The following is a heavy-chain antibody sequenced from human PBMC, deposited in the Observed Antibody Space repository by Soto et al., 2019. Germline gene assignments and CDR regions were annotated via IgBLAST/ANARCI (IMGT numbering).Heavy chain of an antibody. D-gene: IGHD3-10*01. Sequence: EVQLVESGGGLVQPGGSLRLSCAASGFTFSSYSMNWVRQAPGKGLEWVSYISSSSSTIYYADSVKGRVTISRDNAKNSRYLQMNSLRDEDTSVYYCARVPGSGSYRTGPYYYYGMDVWGQGTTVTVSS. CDR1: GFTFSSYS. J-gene: IGHJ6*02. V-gene: IGHV3-48*02. CDR3: ARVPGSGSYRTGPYYYYGMDV. CDR2: ISSSSSTI.